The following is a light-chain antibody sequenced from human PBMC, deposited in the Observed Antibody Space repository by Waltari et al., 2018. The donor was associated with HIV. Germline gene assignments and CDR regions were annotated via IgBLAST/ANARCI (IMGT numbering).Light chain of an antibody. CDR3: QSYDSSLTHNYV. V-gene: IGLV1-40*01. J-gene: IGLJ1*01. Sequence: QSVLTQPPSVSGAPGQRVTISFTGISSHIGAGYDPHWYQPLPGTAPKLLIYGKNNRPAGGPDGFHGSKCGTSATLAMTGLQAEDEADYYCQSYDSSLTHNYVFGTGTKVTVL. CDR1: SSHIGAGYD. CDR2: GKN.